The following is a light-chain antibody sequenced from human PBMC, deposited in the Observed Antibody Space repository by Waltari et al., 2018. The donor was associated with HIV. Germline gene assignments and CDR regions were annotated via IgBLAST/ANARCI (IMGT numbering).Light chain of an antibody. CDR2: EVT. V-gene: IGLV2-23*02. Sequence: QSALTQPASVSGSPGQSITISCTGTSSNVGSDDLVSWYQQHPGEAPKLIIYEVTKRPAGVSNRFSGSKSGNPASLTISGRQAEDEADYYCCSCPRSGIRYVFGTGTKVTVL. J-gene: IGLJ1*01. CDR3: CSCPRSGIRYV. CDR1: SSNVGSDDL.